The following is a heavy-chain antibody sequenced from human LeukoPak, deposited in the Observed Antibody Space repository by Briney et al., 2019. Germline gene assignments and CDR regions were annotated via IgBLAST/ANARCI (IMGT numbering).Heavy chain of an antibody. J-gene: IGHJ5*02. D-gene: IGHD3-22*01. V-gene: IGHV4-4*07. CDR2: IYTSGST. CDR3: AKSLGTYHYDSSGYPHPANWFDP. Sequence: SETLSLTCTVSGGSISSYYWSWIRQPAGKGLEWIGRIYTSGSTNYNPSLKSRVTMSVDTSKNQFSLKLSSVTAADTAVYYCAKSLGTYHYDSSGYPHPANWFDPWGQGTLVTVSS. CDR1: GGSISSYY.